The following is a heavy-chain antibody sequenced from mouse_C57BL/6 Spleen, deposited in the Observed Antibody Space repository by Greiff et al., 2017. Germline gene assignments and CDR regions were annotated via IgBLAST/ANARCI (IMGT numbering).Heavy chain of an antibody. V-gene: IGHV1-58*01. CDR1: GYTFTSSG. Sequence: VQLQQSGAELVRPGSSVKMSCKTSGYTFTSSGINWVKQRPGQGLEWLGYIYIGNGYTEYNEKFKGKATLTSATSSSPAYMQLSSLTSEASAIYFRARSTMVTTGDWYFDVWGTGTTVTVSS. CDR2: IYIGNGYT. D-gene: IGHD2-2*01. CDR3: ARSTMVTTGDWYFDV. J-gene: IGHJ1*03.